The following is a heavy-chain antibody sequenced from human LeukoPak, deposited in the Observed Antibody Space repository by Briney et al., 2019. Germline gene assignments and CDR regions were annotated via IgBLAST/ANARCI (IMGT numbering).Heavy chain of an antibody. CDR2: MNPNSGNT. CDR1: GYTFTSYD. J-gene: IGHJ5*02. CDR3: ARGHEQLLGFDP. Sequence: GASVKVSCKASGYTFTSYDINWVRQATGQGLEWMGWMNPNSGNTSYAQKFQGRVTMTRDTSTSTVYMELSSLRSEDTAVYYCARGHEQLLGFDPWGQGTLVTVSS. V-gene: IGHV1-8*01. D-gene: IGHD6-6*01.